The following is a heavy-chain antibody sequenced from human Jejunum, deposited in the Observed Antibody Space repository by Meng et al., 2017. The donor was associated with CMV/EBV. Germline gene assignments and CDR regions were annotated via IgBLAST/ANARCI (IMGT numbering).Heavy chain of an antibody. CDR2: IIAIFRTP. V-gene: IGHV1-69*12. CDR3: ARGFSNGYQPFDY. Sequence: QVQLLQSGGEVKKPGSSVKVSCTSSGGSVNNYAINWVRQAPGQGLEWMGGIIAIFRTPKYAQKFQGRLTITADGPTGTTFMELSSLTSDDTAIYYCARGFSNGYQPFDYWGQGTLVTVSS. J-gene: IGHJ4*02. CDR1: GGSVNNYA. D-gene: IGHD2-2*01.